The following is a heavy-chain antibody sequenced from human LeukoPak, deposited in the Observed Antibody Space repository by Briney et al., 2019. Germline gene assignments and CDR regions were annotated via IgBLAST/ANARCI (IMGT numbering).Heavy chain of an antibody. D-gene: IGHD3-22*01. Sequence: SVTVSCKASGGTFSSYAISWVRQAPGQGLEWMGRIIPILGIANYAQKFQGRVTITADKSTRTAYMELSSLRSEDTAVYYCARDTPWLLLGDYWGQGTLVTVSS. CDR1: GGTFSSYA. CDR2: IIPILGIA. J-gene: IGHJ4*02. CDR3: ARDTPWLLLGDY. V-gene: IGHV1-69*04.